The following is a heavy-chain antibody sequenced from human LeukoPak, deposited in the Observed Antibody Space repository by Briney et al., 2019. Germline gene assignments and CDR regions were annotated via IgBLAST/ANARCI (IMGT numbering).Heavy chain of an antibody. D-gene: IGHD3-3*01. CDR2: IYHSGST. V-gene: IGHV4-38-2*02. CDR1: GYSISSGYY. J-gene: IGHJ5*02. Sequence: SETLSLTCTVSGYSISSGYYWGWIRQPPGKGLEWIGSIYHSGSTYYNPSLKSRVTMSVDTSKNQFSLKLSSVTAADTAVYYCARDGSNRFLGGRFDPWGQGTLVTVSS. CDR3: ARDGSNRFLGGRFDP.